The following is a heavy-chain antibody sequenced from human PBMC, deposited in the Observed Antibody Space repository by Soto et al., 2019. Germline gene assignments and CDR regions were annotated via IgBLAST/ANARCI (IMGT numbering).Heavy chain of an antibody. Sequence: QITLKESGPTLVRPTQTLTLTCTFSGFSLTTSGVGVCWIRQPPRKALEWLAVIYWDDDKRYSSSLKSRLTLTKDTSKNQVVLTMTDMDPVDTATYYCAHHPYYGLGSYSFDYWGQGTQVTVSS. CDR1: GFSLTTSGVG. J-gene: IGHJ4*02. CDR3: AHHPYYGLGSYSFDY. V-gene: IGHV2-5*02. CDR2: IYWDDDK. D-gene: IGHD3-10*01.